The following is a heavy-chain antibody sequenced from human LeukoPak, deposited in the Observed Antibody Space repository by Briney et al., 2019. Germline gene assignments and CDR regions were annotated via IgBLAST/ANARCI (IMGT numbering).Heavy chain of an antibody. CDR3: ARDPGPGDY. CDR1: GFTFSSYS. CDR2: ITSGSYI. V-gene: IGHV3-21*01. J-gene: IGHJ4*02. Sequence: GGSLSLACAASGFTFSSYSMNWVRQAPGKGLEWVSSITSGSYIYYADSVKGRFTISRDNAKNSLYLQMNSLRAEDTAVYYCARDPGPGDYWGQGTLVTVSS.